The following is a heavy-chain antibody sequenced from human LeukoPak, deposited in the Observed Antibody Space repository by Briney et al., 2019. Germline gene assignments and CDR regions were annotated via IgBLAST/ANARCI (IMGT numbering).Heavy chain of an antibody. Sequence: GGSLRLSCAASGFTFSSYAMSWVRQAPGKGLEWVSAISGSGGSTYYADSVKGRFTISRDNSKNTLYVQMNSLRAEDTAVYYCAKNCRGLPDEPIDYWGQGTLVTVSS. D-gene: IGHD4-17*01. J-gene: IGHJ4*02. CDR1: GFTFSSYA. CDR3: AKNCRGLPDEPIDY. CDR2: ISGSGGST. V-gene: IGHV3-23*01.